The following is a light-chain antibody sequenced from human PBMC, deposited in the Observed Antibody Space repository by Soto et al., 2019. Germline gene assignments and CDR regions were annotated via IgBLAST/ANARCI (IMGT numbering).Light chain of an antibody. V-gene: IGKV1-27*01. CDR2: AAS. CDR1: QGITNY. CDR3: QKYSSAPFT. J-gene: IGKJ3*01. Sequence: DIQMTQSPSSLSASVGDRVTITCRASQGITNYVAWYQQKPGTVPKLLISAASTLQSGVPSRFSGSGFGTDVTLIISSLQPEDVATYYCQKYSSAPFTFGPGIKVDIK.